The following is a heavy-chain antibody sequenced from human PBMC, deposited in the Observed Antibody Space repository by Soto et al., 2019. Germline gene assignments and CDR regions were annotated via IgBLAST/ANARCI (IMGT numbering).Heavy chain of an antibody. Sequence: SEPLSLTCAVYGGSFSGHYWSWIRQPTGKGLEWIGEINHSGSTNYNPSLKSRVTISVDTSKNQCSLKLSSVTAADTAVYYCASRMEWLSPLYYYMDVWGKGTTVTVS. J-gene: IGHJ6*03. CDR1: GGSFSGHY. CDR3: ASRMEWLSPLYYYMDV. D-gene: IGHD3-3*01. CDR2: INHSGST. V-gene: IGHV4-34*01.